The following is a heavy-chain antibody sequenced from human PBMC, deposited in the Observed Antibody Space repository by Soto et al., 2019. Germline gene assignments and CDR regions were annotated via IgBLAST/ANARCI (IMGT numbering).Heavy chain of an antibody. CDR3: LETYKTTILTVFAV. CDR2: TSGSGGTT. D-gene: IGHD3-9*01. CDR1: GFSFSDHG. V-gene: IGHV3-23*01. J-gene: IGHJ3*01. Sequence: WYTRLSFDASGFSFSDHGMSWVRQAPGKGLEWVSVTSGSGGTTYYVDSVKGRFTISRDNSKNTLYLQMNSLRVEDTAVYYGLETYKTTILTVFAVWGRGNMGNV.